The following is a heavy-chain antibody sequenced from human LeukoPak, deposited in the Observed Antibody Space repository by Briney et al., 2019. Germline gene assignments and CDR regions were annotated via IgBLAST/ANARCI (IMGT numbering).Heavy chain of an antibody. CDR3: ARAPYYDFWSGAAPDYYYYGMDV. CDR2: IIPIFGTA. Sequence: GASVKVSCKASGGTFSIYAISWVRQAPGQGLEWMGGIIPIFGTANYAQKFQGRVTITADESTSTAYMELSSLRSEDTAVYYCARAPYYDFWSGAAPDYYYYGMDVWGQGTTVTVSS. J-gene: IGHJ6*02. CDR1: GGTFSIYA. V-gene: IGHV1-69*01. D-gene: IGHD3-3*01.